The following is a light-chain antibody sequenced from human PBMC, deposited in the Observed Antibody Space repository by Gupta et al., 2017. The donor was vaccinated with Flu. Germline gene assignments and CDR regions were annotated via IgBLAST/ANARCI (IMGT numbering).Light chain of an antibody. Sequence: SFVLTQPPSLSVAPGQTARVTCGGDTIASYSVHWYRQKPGQAPGLVVYDDNVRPSGIPERFSGSNSGSTATLTISRVEVGDEGDYFCQVWESSSDHVVFGGGTKLIVL. CDR3: QVWESSSDHVV. CDR2: DDN. V-gene: IGLV3-21*02. J-gene: IGLJ2*01. CDR1: TIASYS.